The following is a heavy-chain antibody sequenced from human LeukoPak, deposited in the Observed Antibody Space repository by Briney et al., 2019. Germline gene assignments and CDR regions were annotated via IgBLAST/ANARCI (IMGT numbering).Heavy chain of an antibody. Sequence: SETLSLTCAVYGGSFSGYYWSWIRQPPGKGLEWIGEINHSGSTNYNPSLKSRVTLSVDTSKNQFSLKLSSVTAADTAVYYCARGLGDTAMVKDYWGQGTLVTVSS. CDR1: GGSFSGYY. CDR3: ARGLGDTAMVKDY. D-gene: IGHD5-18*01. CDR2: INHSGST. V-gene: IGHV4-34*01. J-gene: IGHJ4*02.